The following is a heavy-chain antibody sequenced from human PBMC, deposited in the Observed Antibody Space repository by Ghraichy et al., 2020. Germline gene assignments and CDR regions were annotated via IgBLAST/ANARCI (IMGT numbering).Heavy chain of an antibody. J-gene: IGHJ4*02. D-gene: IGHD2-15*01. CDR3: ARRGRGYYYFDY. CDR2: IYYSGST. Sequence: SETLSLTCTVSGGSISSSGYYWGWIRQPPGKGLEWIGSIYYSGSTYYNPSLKSRVTISVDTSKNQFSLKLSSVTAADTAVYYCARRGRGYYYFDYWGQGTLVTVSS. V-gene: IGHV4-39*01. CDR1: GGSISSSGYY.